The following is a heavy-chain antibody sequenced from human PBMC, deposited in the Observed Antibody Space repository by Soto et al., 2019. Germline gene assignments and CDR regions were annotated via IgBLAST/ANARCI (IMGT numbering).Heavy chain of an antibody. CDR3: ARGFTGSAGRFDP. Sequence: GESLKISCKGSGNTFNIYCIAWVRQMPGKGLEWMGIIYPGKSKTIYSPSFEGHVIISADTSISTAYLQWHSLRASKTVIYYSARGFTGSAGRFDPWGRGTLVTVSS. J-gene: IGHJ5*02. CDR1: GNTFNIYC. D-gene: IGHD6-25*01. V-gene: IGHV5-51*01. CDR2: IYPGKSKT.